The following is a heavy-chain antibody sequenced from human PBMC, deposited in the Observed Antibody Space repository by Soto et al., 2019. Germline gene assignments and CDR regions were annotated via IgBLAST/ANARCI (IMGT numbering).Heavy chain of an antibody. Sequence: QLQLQESGPGLVKPSETLSLTCTVSGGSISSSSYYWGWIRQPPGKGLEWIGSIYYSGSTYYNPSLNTLVTISVDTSKNQFSLKLSSVTAADTAVYYCATLWFGEGNYWGQGTLVTVSS. CDR1: GGSISSSSYY. CDR2: IYYSGST. V-gene: IGHV4-39*01. D-gene: IGHD3-10*01. CDR3: ATLWFGEGNY. J-gene: IGHJ4*02.